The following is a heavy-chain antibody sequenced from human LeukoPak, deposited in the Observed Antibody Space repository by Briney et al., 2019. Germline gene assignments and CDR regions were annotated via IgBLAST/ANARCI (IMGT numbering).Heavy chain of an antibody. D-gene: IGHD3-22*01. J-gene: IGHJ4*02. CDR3: SRSAYYDGSGNYYDY. V-gene: IGHV3-74*01. Sequence: GGSLRLSCAASGFTLSSYWMHWVRQAPGKGLVWVSRISDGGSTTTYADSVKGRFTISRDNAKNTLYLQMNGLRAEDTAVYYCSRSAYYDGSGNYYDYWGQGTLVTVSS. CDR2: ISDGGSTT. CDR1: GFTLSSYW.